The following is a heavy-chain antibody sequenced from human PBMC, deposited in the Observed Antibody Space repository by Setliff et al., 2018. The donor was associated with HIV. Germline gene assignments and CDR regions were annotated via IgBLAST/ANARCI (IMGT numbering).Heavy chain of an antibody. D-gene: IGHD3-22*01. CDR1: GGSISSSSYY. CDR2: IYHTGRT. V-gene: IGHV4-39*01. CDR3: ASRIYYYDESRVLREEGFVP. Sequence: NPSETLSLTCTVSGGSISSSSYYWTWIRQPPGKGLEWTGSIYHTGRTYYNRSLESRLTISIDTSKNQFSLKLTSVTAADTAMYYCASRIYYYDESRVLREEGFVPWGQGTLVTVSS. J-gene: IGHJ5*02.